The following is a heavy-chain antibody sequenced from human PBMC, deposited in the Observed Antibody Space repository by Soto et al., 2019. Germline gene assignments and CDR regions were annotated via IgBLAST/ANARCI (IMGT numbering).Heavy chain of an antibody. CDR1: DGSVSSGSYY. D-gene: IGHD5-12*01. CDR2: IYSSGTT. CDR3: ARDSLALFDS. V-gene: IGHV4-61*01. Sequence: KASETLSLTCTVSDGSVSSGSYYWTWIRQPPGKGLEWIGYIYSSGTTLYNPSLKSRVIISIDTSMNQFSLKLSSVTAADTAVYYCARDSLALFDSWGQGTLVTVS. J-gene: IGHJ4*02.